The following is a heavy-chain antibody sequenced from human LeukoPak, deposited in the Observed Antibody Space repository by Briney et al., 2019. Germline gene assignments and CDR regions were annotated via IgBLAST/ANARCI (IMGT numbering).Heavy chain of an antibody. Sequence: SETLSLTCTVSGGSISSSSYCWGWIRQPPGKGLEWIGSIYYSGSTYYNPSLKSRVTISVDTSKNQFSLKLSSVTAADTAVYYCATPRPYDILTGYYNSVGHWYFDLWGRGTLVTVSS. V-gene: IGHV4-39*01. CDR1: GGSISSSSYC. CDR3: ATPRPYDILTGYYNSVGHWYFDL. D-gene: IGHD3-9*01. CDR2: IYYSGST. J-gene: IGHJ2*01.